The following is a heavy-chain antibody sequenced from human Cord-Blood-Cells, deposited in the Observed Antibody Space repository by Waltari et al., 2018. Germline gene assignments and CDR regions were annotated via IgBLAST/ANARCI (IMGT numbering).Heavy chain of an antibody. CDR3: ARSGGVSWGATWFDP. CDR1: GGSISSSSYY. J-gene: IGHJ5*02. CDR2: IYYSGST. Sequence: QLQLQESGPGLVKPSETLSLTCTVSGGSISSSSYYWGWIRQPPGKGLEWIGSIYYSGSTYYNPSLKSRVTISVDTSKNQFSLKLSSVTAADTAVYYCARSGGVSWGATWFDPCGQGTLVTVSS. D-gene: IGHD1-26*01. V-gene: IGHV4-39*07.